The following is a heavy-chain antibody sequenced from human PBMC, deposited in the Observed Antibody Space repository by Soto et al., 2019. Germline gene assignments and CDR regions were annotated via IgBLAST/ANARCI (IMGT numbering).Heavy chain of an antibody. CDR3: ASVAI. CDR2: IKQDGTEK. J-gene: IGHJ4*02. Sequence: EVQLVESGGGLVQPGGSLRLSCAASGFTFSNYGMSWVRQAPGKGLEWVANIKQDGTEKNYVDSVRGRFTISRDNAKNSLDLPMNSLTAEDTAVYYCASVAIWGQGTLVTVSS. V-gene: IGHV3-7*01. CDR1: GFTFSNYG. D-gene: IGHD2-15*01.